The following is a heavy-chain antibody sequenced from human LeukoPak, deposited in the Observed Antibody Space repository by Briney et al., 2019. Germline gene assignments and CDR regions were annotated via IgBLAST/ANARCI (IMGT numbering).Heavy chain of an antibody. CDR1: QFTFNGSW. CDR2: MHPTGSQK. J-gene: IGHJ4*02. D-gene: IGHD3-10*01. Sequence: GGSLRFSCADSQFTFNGSWMNWVRQAPGEGVEGVANMHPTGSQKRYVDSVRRRFPISKDNHGASLYLDMHSLRAEDTAIYYCAICTSGNYWGQGTPVTVSS. CDR3: AICTSGNY. V-gene: IGHV3-7*01.